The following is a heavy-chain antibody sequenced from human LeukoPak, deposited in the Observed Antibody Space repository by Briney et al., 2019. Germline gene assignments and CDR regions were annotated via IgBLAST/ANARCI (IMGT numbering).Heavy chain of an antibody. CDR3: ARDRRDRGVPYMDV. CDR1: GGTFISYA. D-gene: IGHD3-10*01. J-gene: IGHJ6*03. Sequence: SVTVSFTASGGTFISYAISWVRHAPGQGLEWMGGIIPIFGTANYAQKFQGRVTITADKSTSTAYMELSSLRSEDTAVYYCARDRRDRGVPYMDVWGKGTTVTVSS. V-gene: IGHV1-69*06. CDR2: IIPIFGTA.